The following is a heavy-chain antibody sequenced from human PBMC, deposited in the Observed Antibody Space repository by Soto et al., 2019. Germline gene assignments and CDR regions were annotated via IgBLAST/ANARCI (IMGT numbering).Heavy chain of an antibody. Sequence: GESLKISCKGSGYTFTHYWIACLRQMPGKGLEWMGLVYPADSDTRYSPSFQGQVTISAAKSISTAYLQWSSLKASDTGMYYCARPDSNGYYVSWRQGTRVTVAS. D-gene: IGHD3-22*01. J-gene: IGHJ5*02. CDR1: GYTFTHYW. CDR3: ARPDSNGYYVS. CDR2: VYPADSDT. V-gene: IGHV5-51*01.